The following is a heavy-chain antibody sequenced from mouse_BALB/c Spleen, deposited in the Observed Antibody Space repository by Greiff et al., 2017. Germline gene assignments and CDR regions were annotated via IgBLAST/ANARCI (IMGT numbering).Heavy chain of an antibody. CDR3: ARSRDYDVRWDY. CDR2: ISYSGST. Sequence: EVQLQQSGPGLVKPSQSLSLTCTVTGYSITSDYAWNWIRQFPGNKLEWMGYISYSGSTSYNPSLKSRISITRDTSKNQFFLQLNSVTTEDTATYYCARSRDYDVRWDYWGQGTTLTVSS. J-gene: IGHJ2*01. CDR1: GYSITSDYA. V-gene: IGHV3-2*02. D-gene: IGHD2-4*01.